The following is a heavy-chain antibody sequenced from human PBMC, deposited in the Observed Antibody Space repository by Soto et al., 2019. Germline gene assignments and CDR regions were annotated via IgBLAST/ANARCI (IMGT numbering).Heavy chain of an antibody. CDR3: VKDPSEHHDNYFDY. CDR2: ISYDGSNK. CDR1: GSTFSSYG. J-gene: IGHJ4*02. Sequence: GGSLRLSCAASGSTFSSYGMHWVRQAPGKGLEWVAVISYDGSNKYYADSVKGRFTISRDNSKNTLYLQMNSLRAEDTAVYYCVKDPSEHHDNYFDYWGQGTLVTVSS. V-gene: IGHV3-30*18. D-gene: IGHD1-1*01.